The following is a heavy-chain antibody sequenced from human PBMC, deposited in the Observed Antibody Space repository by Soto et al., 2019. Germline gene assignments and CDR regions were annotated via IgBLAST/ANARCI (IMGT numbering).Heavy chain of an antibody. V-gene: IGHV1-18*01. D-gene: IGHD3-16*02. J-gene: IGHJ3*02. Sequence: ASVKVSCKASGYTFTSYGISWVRQAPGQGLEWMGWISAYNGNTNYAQKLQGRVTMTTDTSTSTAYMELRSLRSDDTAVYYCARDYDYIWGSYRFNPLNAFDIRGQGTMVTVSS. CDR1: GYTFTSYG. CDR2: ISAYNGNT. CDR3: ARDYDYIWGSYRFNPLNAFDI.